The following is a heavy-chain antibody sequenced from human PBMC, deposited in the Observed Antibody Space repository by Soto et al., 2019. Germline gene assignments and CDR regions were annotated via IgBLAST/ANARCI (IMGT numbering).Heavy chain of an antibody. J-gene: IGHJ6*02. V-gene: IGHV4-30-4*01. CDR1: GGSIRSGDYY. CDR3: ARDRGALGFYDSGGYNSYGLDV. CDR2: IYYGGST. D-gene: IGHD3-22*01. Sequence: SETLSLTCSVSGGSIRSGDYYWSWIRQPPGKGLEWIGYIYYGGSTYYTPSLKSRLTITIDASKNQFSLQLSSVTAADTAVYYCARDRGALGFYDSGGYNSYGLDVWGQGTTVTLSS.